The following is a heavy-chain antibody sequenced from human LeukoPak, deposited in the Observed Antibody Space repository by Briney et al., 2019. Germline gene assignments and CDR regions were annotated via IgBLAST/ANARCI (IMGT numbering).Heavy chain of an antibody. CDR3: ARGNDYYGSGRQSYFDP. CDR1: GGSISSYY. V-gene: IGHV4-4*07. Sequence: SETLSLTCTVSGGSISSYYWSWIRQPAGKGLEWIGRIYSSGSTNYNSSLKSRVTISVDTSKNQFSLKLTSVTAADTAFYYCARGNDYYGSGRQSYFDPWGQGTLVIVSS. CDR2: IYSSGST. D-gene: IGHD3-10*01. J-gene: IGHJ5*02.